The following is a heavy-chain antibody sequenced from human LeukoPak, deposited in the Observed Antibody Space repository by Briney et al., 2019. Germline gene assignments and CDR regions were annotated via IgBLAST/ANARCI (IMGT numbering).Heavy chain of an antibody. CDR1: GGSIRSSSYY. CDR2: IFHSGRT. CDR3: ATLQLANDY. Sequence: SETLSLTCTVSGGSIRSSSYYWGWIRQPPGKGLEWIGSIFHSGRTYYNPSLKSRVTVSIDTSKNQFSLKLSSVTAADTAVYYCATLQLANDYWGQGTLVTVSS. V-gene: IGHV4-39*07. J-gene: IGHJ4*02. D-gene: IGHD5-18*01.